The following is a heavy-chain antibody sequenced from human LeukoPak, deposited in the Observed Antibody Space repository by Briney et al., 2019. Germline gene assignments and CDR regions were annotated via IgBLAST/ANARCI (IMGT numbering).Heavy chain of an antibody. D-gene: IGHD1-7*01. V-gene: IGHV4-31*03. CDR2: IYYSGST. J-gene: IGHJ4*02. Sequence: PSETLSLTCTVSGGSISSGGYYWSWIRQHPGKGLQWIGYIYYSGSTYYNPSLKSRVTISVDTSKNQFSLKLSSVTAADTAVYYCARARYNWNYDYWGQGTLVTVSS. CDR1: GGSISSGGYY. CDR3: ARARYNWNYDY.